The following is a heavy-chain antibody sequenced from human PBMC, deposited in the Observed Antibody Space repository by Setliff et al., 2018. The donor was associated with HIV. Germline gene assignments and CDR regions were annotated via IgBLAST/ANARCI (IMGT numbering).Heavy chain of an antibody. CDR2: VYSTGST. Sequence: NPSETLSLTCTVSGASIENLYWTWIRQPSGRGLEWIGYVYSTGSTKYNPTLKSRATMSDDTSKNQISLTLTSVSAAATAVYYCASTSMGMTRKPIWYYHMDVWGHGITVTVSS. CDR1: GASIENLY. V-gene: IGHV4-59*11. J-gene: IGHJ6*03. CDR3: ASTSMGMTRKPIWYYHMDV. D-gene: IGHD7-27*01.